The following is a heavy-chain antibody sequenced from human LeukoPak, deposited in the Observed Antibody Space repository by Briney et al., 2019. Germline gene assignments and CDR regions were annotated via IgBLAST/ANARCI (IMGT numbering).Heavy chain of an antibody. V-gene: IGHV3-64D*06. J-gene: IGHJ4*02. CDR1: GFTFSRSP. D-gene: IGHD1-14*01. Sequence: TGGSLRLSCSASGFTFSRSPMHWVRQAPGKGLEYVSAISSDGVSTYYGASVKGRFTISRDKSKNTLYLQMSSLRAEDTALYYCVKETAFYDHWGPGTLVTVYS. CDR2: ISSDGVST. CDR3: VKETAFYDH.